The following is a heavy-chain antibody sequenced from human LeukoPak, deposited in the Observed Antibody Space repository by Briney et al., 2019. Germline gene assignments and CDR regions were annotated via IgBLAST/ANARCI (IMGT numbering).Heavy chain of an antibody. CDR2: IFGSGGSP. J-gene: IGHJ4*02. CDR3: GKTTVGYSSGQKPAWPVDF. V-gene: IGHV3-23*01. CDR1: GFTFGSHA. D-gene: IGHD5-18*01. Sequence: GGSLRLSCEASGFTFGSHAMYWVRQAPGKGLEWVAGIFGSGGSPHYADSVKGRFTISRENPRNTVYLQINSLRDDDTAVYYCGKTTVGYSSGQKPAWPVDFWGQGTLVTVSS.